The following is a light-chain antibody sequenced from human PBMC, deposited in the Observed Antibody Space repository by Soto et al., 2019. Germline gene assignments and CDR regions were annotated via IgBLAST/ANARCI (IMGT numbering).Light chain of an antibody. V-gene: IGLV1-44*01. J-gene: IGLJ3*02. CDR3: SAWDDSLNGWV. CDR2: SNN. CDR1: SANIGSNT. Sequence: QSVLTQPPSASGTPGQRVTISCSGSSANIGSNTVNWYQQLPGTAPKLLIYSNNQRPSGVPDRFSGSKSGTSASLAISGLQSEDVADYSCSAWDDSLNGWVFGGGTKVTVL.